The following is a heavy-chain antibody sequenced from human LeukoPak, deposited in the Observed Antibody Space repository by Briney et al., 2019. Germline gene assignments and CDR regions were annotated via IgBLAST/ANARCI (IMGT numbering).Heavy chain of an antibody. D-gene: IGHD6-19*01. CDR3: AHYTRGIAVAGLDAFDI. CDR1: GFSLSTSGVG. V-gene: IGHV2-5*01. J-gene: IGHJ3*02. Sequence: SGPTLVKPTQTLTLTCTFSGFSLSTSGVGVGWIRQPPGKALEWLALIYWNDDKRYSPSLKSRLTITKDTSKNQVVLTMTNMDPVDTATYYCAHYTRGIAVAGLDAFDIWGQGTMVTVSS. CDR2: IYWNDDK.